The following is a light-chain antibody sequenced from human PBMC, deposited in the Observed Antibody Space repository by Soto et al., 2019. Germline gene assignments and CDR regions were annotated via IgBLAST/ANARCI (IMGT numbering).Light chain of an antibody. V-gene: IGKV1-5*03. J-gene: IGKJ1*01. Sequence: DIQMTQSPPTLSASVGDRVTISCRASQSITGWLAWFQQKPGKAPKLLISKASKIESGVPSRFSGSGSGTDFTLTISDLQPDDFATYYCQQYNPYSPWTFGQGTKVDIK. CDR3: QQYNPYSPWT. CDR1: QSITGW. CDR2: KAS.